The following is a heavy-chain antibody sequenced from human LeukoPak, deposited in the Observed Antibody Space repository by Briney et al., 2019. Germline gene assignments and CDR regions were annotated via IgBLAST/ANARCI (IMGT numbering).Heavy chain of an antibody. Sequence: PGGSLRLSCAASGFTFSSYSMNWVRQAPGKGLEWVSYISSSSSTIYYADSVKGRFTISRDNAKNSLYLQMNSLRAEDTAVYYCARNDYSSSWYENWFDPWGQGTLVTVSS. V-gene: IGHV3-48*04. J-gene: IGHJ5*02. CDR1: GFTFSSYS. CDR3: ARNDYSSSWYENWFDP. CDR2: ISSSSSTI. D-gene: IGHD6-13*01.